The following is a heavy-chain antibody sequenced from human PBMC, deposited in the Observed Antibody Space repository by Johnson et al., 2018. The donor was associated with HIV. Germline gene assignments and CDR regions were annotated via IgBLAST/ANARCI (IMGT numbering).Heavy chain of an antibody. Sequence: QVQLVESGGGVVQPGRSLRLSCAASGFTFSSYAMHWVRQAPGKGLEWVAVISYDGSIGYADSVKGRFTISRDKAKNSLYLQMNSLRAEDTALYYCAKDTGAYYYDSSGYWDAFDIWGQGTMVTVSS. CDR3: AKDTGAYYYDSSGYWDAFDI. V-gene: IGHV3-30-3*01. J-gene: IGHJ3*02. CDR1: GFTFSSYA. CDR2: ISYDGSI. D-gene: IGHD3-22*01.